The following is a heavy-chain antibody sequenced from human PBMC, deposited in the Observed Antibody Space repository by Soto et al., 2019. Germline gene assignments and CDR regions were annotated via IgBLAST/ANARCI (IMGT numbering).Heavy chain of an antibody. D-gene: IGHD2-15*01. CDR3: ARVDSVVVVAASDAFDI. Sequence: SETLSLTCAVYGGSFSGYYWSWIRQPPGKGLEWIGEINHSGSTNYNPSLKSRVTISVDTSKNQFSLKLSSVTAADTAVYYCARVDSVVVVAASDAFDIWGQGTMVTVSS. CDR2: INHSGST. J-gene: IGHJ3*02. CDR1: GGSFSGYY. V-gene: IGHV4-34*01.